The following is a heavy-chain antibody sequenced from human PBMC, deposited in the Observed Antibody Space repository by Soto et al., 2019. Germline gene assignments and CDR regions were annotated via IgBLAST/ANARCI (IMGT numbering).Heavy chain of an antibody. V-gene: IGHV2-26*04. CDR3: ASTYSTSWYWFDP. J-gene: IGHJ5*02. Sequence: QVTVKESGPGLVKPTETLTLTCTVSGFSLSNAGLGVSWIRQPPGKALEWLAHIFSNDEKSYSTSLKSRLTISKDTSKSQVVLTMTNMDPVDTATYYCASTYSTSWYWFDPWDQGTLVTVSS. CDR1: GFSLSNAGLG. D-gene: IGHD6-13*01. CDR2: IFSNDEK.